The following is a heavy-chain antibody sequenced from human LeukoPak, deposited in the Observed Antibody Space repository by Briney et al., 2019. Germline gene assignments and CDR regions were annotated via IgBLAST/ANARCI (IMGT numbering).Heavy chain of an antibody. CDR1: GGSVTSASHY. CDR2: IHYSGTS. D-gene: IGHD4-23*01. V-gene: IGHV4-39*01. Sequence: SETLSLTCTVSGGSVTSASHYWAWIRQPPGKGLEWIGSIHYSGTSYYSPSLKSRLTISGDTPKSQFSLKLTFVTAADTAVYYCTRHHDYGDKIDYWGQGTLVTVSS. J-gene: IGHJ4*02. CDR3: TRHHDYGDKIDY.